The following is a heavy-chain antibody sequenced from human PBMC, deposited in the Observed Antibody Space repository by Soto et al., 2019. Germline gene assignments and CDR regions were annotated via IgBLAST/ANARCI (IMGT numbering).Heavy chain of an antibody. CDR3: ARGDGDYYDGNGYLGRH. D-gene: IGHD3-22*01. Sequence: EVQLVESGGGIVQPGGSLRLSCAASGFTFSSYWMHWVRQAPGKGLAWVSRINSDGSRTSYADSAKGRFTISRDNAKNTVYLKMNSLRAEDTAVYYCARGDGDYYDGNGYLGRHWGQGTLVTVSS. V-gene: IGHV3-74*01. CDR2: INSDGSRT. J-gene: IGHJ4*02. CDR1: GFTFSSYW.